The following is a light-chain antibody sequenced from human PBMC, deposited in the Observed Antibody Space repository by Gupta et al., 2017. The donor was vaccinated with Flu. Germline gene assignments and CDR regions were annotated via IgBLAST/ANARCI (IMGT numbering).Light chain of an antibody. Sequence: DIQITQSPSSLSPYPGDRFTITCRASQSISSQLNWHKQKPGKAPKLLIYAASSLQSGVPSRFSGSGSGTDCTLTISSLQPEDFATYDCLHTDSTPLTFGHGTKVDMK. CDR1: QSISSQ. J-gene: IGKJ3*01. CDR3: LHTDSTPLT. CDR2: AAS. V-gene: IGKV1-39*01.